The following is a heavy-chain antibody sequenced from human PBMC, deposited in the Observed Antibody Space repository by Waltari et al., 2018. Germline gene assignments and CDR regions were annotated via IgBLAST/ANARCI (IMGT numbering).Heavy chain of an antibody. V-gene: IGHV4-4*07. CDR3: ARVGDYWGGDAFDI. D-gene: IGHD4-17*01. CDR2: IYTSGST. J-gene: IGHJ3*02. CDR1: GGSISSYY. Sequence: QVQLQESGPGLVKPSETLSLTCTVSGGSISSYYWSWIRRPAGKGLEWIGRIYTSGSTNYNPSLKSRVTMSVDTSKNQFSLKLSSVTAADTAVYYCARVGDYWGGDAFDIWGQGTMVTVSS.